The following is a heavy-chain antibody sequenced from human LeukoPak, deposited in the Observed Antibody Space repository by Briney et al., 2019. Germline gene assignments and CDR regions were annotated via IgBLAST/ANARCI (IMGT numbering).Heavy chain of an antibody. J-gene: IGHJ4*02. CDR2: ISSSSSYI. V-gene: IGHV3-21*01. CDR1: GFTFSSYS. Sequence: GGSLRLSCAASGFTFSSYSMNWVRQAPGKGLEWVSSISSSSSYIYYADSVKGRFTISRDNAKNSLYLQMNSLRAEDTAVYYCARGRYCSSTSCFDFDYWGQGTLVIVSS. D-gene: IGHD2-2*01. CDR3: ARGRYCSSTSCFDFDY.